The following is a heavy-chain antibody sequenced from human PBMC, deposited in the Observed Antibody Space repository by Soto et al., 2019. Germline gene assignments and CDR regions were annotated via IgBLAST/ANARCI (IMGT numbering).Heavy chain of an antibody. CDR3: AKSPILTGYYIDYYYGMDV. D-gene: IGHD3-9*01. CDR2: ISYDETNK. CDR1: GFTFSSYW. Sequence: GGSLRLSCAASGFTFSSYWMHWVRQAPGKGLVWVALISYDETNKYYADSVRGRFTIPRDNSKKTLLLQMNSLRAEDTAVYYCAKSPILTGYYIDYYYGMDVWGQGTTVTVSS. V-gene: IGHV3-30*18. J-gene: IGHJ6*02.